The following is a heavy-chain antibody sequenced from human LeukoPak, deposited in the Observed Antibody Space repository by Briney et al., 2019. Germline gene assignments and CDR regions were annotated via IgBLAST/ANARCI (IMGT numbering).Heavy chain of an antibody. J-gene: IGHJ4*02. CDR3: ARVRKLTGLTRVLYYFDY. D-gene: IGHD7-27*01. Sequence: ASVKVSCKASGYTFTGYYMHWVRQAPGQGLEWMGWINPNSGGTNYAQKFQGRVTMTRDTSISTAYMELSRLRSDDTAVYYCARVRKLTGLTRVLYYFDYWGQGTLVTVSS. CDR2: INPNSGGT. V-gene: IGHV1-2*02. CDR1: GYTFTGYY.